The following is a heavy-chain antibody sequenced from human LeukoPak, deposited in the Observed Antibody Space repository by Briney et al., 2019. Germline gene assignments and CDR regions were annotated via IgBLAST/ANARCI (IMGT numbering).Heavy chain of an antibody. J-gene: IGHJ4*02. V-gene: IGHV4-61*01. CDR1: GGSISGGSYY. CDR3: ARGEYGLFDY. D-gene: IGHD2/OR15-2a*01. Sequence: SETLSLTCTVSGGSISGGSYYWSWIRQPSGKGLEWVGYIYYSGSTKYNLSLKSRVTISVDTSKNQLSLKLSSVTAADTAVYYCARGEYGLFDYWGQGTLVTVSS. CDR2: IYYSGST.